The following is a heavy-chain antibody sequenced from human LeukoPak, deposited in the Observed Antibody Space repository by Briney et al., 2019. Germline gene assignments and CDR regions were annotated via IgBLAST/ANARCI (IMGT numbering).Heavy chain of an antibody. J-gene: IGHJ6*04. CDR2: ISYDGSNK. Sequence: GSLRLSCAASGFTFSSYGMHWVRQAPGKGLEWVAVISYDGSNKYYADSVEGRFTISRDNSKNTLCLQMNSLRAEDTAVYYCAKDHYCSSTSCYYTGYYYGMDVWGKGTTVTVSS. V-gene: IGHV3-30*18. CDR1: GFTFSSYG. D-gene: IGHD2-2*01. CDR3: AKDHYCSSTSCYYTGYYYGMDV.